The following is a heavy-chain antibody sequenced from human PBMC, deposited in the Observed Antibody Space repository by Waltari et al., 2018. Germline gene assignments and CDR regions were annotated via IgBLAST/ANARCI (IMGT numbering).Heavy chain of an antibody. CDR1: GDSITNYY. V-gene: IGHV4-4*07. J-gene: IGHJ6*03. CDR3: ARVSRSSGTYYYYMDV. Sequence: QVQLQESGPGLVKPSETLSLTCTVSGDSITNYYWNWIRQPAGKGLELIGRIYNSGTTNYNPSFQSRVTMSRDTSKNQFSLNLNSVTAADTAVYYCARVSRSSGTYYYYMDVWGTGTTVTVS. CDR2: IYNSGTT. D-gene: IGHD3-22*01.